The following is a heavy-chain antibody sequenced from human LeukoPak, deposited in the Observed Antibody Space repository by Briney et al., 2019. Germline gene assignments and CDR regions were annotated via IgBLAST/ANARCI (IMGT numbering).Heavy chain of an antibody. CDR3: VESRGSRDY. CDR1: GGSISSSSYY. CDR2: IYYSGST. Sequence: SETLSLTCTVSGGSISSSSYYWGWIRQPPGKGLEWIGSIYYSGSTYYNPSLKSRVTISVDTSKNQFSLKLSSVTAADTAVYYCVESRGSRDYWGQGTLVTVS. J-gene: IGHJ4*02. V-gene: IGHV4-39*01. D-gene: IGHD3-16*01.